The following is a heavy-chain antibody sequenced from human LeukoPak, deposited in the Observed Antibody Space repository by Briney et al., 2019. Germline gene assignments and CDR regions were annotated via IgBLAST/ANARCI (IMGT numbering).Heavy chain of an antibody. V-gene: IGHV3-23*01. CDR3: AKYISDSGAYYAFDY. CDR2: ITASGTTT. D-gene: IGHD3-10*01. CDR1: GFTFSKYA. Sequence: GGSLRLSCAASGFTFSKYAMTWVRQAPGKGLEWVSAITASGTTTYYADSVKGRFTISRDDSKNTLSLRMDSLSAEDTALYYCAKYISDSGAYYAFDYWGQGTLVTVSS. J-gene: IGHJ4*02.